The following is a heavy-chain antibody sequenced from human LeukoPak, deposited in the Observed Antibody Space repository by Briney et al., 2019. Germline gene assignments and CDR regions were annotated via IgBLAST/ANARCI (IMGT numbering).Heavy chain of an antibody. CDR3: ARGSQPGYGYGGSGIDAFDI. Sequence: NPSESLSLTFAVYGGSFSGYYWSWIRQPPGKGLEWIGEINHSGSTNYNPSFKSQVTISVDTSKNQFSLKLSAVTAADTAVYDCARGSQPGYGYGGSGIDAFDIWGQGTMVTVS. J-gene: IGHJ3*02. V-gene: IGHV4-34*01. D-gene: IGHD5-18*01. CDR2: INHSGST. CDR1: GGSFSGYY.